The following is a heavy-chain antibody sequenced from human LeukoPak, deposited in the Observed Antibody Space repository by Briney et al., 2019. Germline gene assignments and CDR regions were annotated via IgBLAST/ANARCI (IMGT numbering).Heavy chain of an antibody. J-gene: IGHJ5*02. Sequence: VGSLRLSCAASGFTFSSYEMNWVRQAPGKGLEWVSYISSSGSTIYYADSVKGRFTISRDNAKNLLYLQMNSLRAEDTAVYYCARFLGYCSGGSCSDPNWFDPWGQGTLVTVSS. CDR3: ARFLGYCSGGSCSDPNWFDP. CDR2: ISSSGSTI. CDR1: GFTFSSYE. V-gene: IGHV3-48*03. D-gene: IGHD2-15*01.